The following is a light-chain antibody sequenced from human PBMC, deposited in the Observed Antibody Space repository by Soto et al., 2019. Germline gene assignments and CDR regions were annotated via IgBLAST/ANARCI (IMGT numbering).Light chain of an antibody. CDR1: SSDVGGYNY. CDR3: SSYTSSNTYV. Sequence: QSALTQPASVSGSPGQSITISCTGTSSDVGGYNYVSWYQQNPGKAPKLMIYEVSTRPSGVSYRFSGSKSDNTASLTISGLQAEDEADYYCSSYTSSNTYVFGTGTQLTVL. CDR2: EVS. V-gene: IGLV2-14*01. J-gene: IGLJ1*01.